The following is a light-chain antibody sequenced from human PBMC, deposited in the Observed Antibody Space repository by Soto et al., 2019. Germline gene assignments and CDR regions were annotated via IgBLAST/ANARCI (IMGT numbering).Light chain of an antibody. CDR3: QQYGSSSWT. Sequence: NVLKQSPGPLFLSQGERATLSCRASQSVSSSYLAWYQQKPGQAPRLLIYGASSRATGIPDRFSGSGSGTDFTLTISRLEPEDFAVDYCQQYGSSSWTFGQGTKVDIK. CDR1: QSVSSSY. CDR2: GAS. J-gene: IGKJ1*01. V-gene: IGKV3-20*01.